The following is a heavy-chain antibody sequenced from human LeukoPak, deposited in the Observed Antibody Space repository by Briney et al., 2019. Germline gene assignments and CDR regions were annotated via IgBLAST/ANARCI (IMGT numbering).Heavy chain of an antibody. J-gene: IGHJ4*02. CDR2: IIPIVGTA. Sequence: SVKVSCKASGGTFSSYAISWVRQAPGQGLEWMGGIIPIVGTANYAKKFQGRVTITADESTSTAYMELSSLRSEDTAVYYCASPKERDYYDSSGYYYFFYWGQGTLVTVSS. CDR1: GGTFSSYA. V-gene: IGHV1-69*01. CDR3: ASPKERDYYDSSGYYYFFY. D-gene: IGHD3-22*01.